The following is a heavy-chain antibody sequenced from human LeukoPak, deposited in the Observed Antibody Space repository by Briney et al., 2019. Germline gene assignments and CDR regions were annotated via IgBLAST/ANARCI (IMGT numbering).Heavy chain of an antibody. J-gene: IGHJ4*02. V-gene: IGHV3-7*01. CDR3: ARVMMTTFYYFDY. Sequence: GGSLRLSCAASGFTFTTYWMSWVRQAPGKGLEWVANIKQDGTERYYVDSVKGRFTISRDNAKNSLYLQMNSLRAEDTAVYYCARVMMTTFYYFDYWGQGTLVTVSS. D-gene: IGHD2/OR15-2a*01. CDR2: IKQDGTER. CDR1: GFTFTTYW.